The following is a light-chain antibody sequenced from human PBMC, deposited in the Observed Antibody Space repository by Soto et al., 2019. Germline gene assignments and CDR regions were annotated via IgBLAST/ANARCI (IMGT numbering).Light chain of an antibody. J-gene: IGKJ4*01. Sequence: DIQMTPSPSSLSASVGDRVTITCQASQDISNYLNWYQQKPGKAPKLLIYDASNLETGVPSRFSGSGSGTDFTFTISSLQPEDIATYYCQQYDNLSTFGGGTKVDIK. V-gene: IGKV1-33*01. CDR1: QDISNY. CDR3: QQYDNLST. CDR2: DAS.